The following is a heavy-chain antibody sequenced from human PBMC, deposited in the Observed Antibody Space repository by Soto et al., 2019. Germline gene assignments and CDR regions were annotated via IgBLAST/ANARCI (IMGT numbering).Heavy chain of an antibody. CDR2: VYYSGGT. V-gene: IGHV4-59*01. Sequence: PSETLSLTCSVSGGSISTYFWSWIRQPPGKGLEWIGYVYYSGGTNYSPSPQSRVTISVDTSKNQFSLKLSSVTAVDTAVYYCARAELGDDPLQAWGQGALVTVSS. J-gene: IGHJ5*02. CDR1: GGSISTYF. CDR3: ARAELGDDPLQA. D-gene: IGHD1-7*01.